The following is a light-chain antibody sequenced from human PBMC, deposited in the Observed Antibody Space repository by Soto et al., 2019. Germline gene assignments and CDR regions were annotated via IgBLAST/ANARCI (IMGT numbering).Light chain of an antibody. V-gene: IGKV3-20*01. J-gene: IGKJ5*01. Sequence: EIVLTQSPGTLYLSPGEIATLSCRASQSVGSNYLAWYQQTPGQAPRLLIHGASTRATGIPDRFSGSGSGTDFTLTLSRLESEDSAVYYCHQYASSPLTFGQGTRLEIK. CDR3: HQYASSPLT. CDR1: QSVGSNY. CDR2: GAS.